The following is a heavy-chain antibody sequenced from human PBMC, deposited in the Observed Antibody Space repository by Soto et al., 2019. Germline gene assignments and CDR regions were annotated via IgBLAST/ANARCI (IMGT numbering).Heavy chain of an antibody. CDR1: GGSFSDSY. Sequence: QVQLQQWGAGLLKPSETLSLTCAVYGGSFSDSYWSWVRQPPGKGLEWTGEINHRGSTNYNPSLKSRVTISVDTSKNQFSLKVSSVTAADTAVYYCARDPHCSGGSCFFLDSWGQGTLVTVSS. V-gene: IGHV4-34*01. J-gene: IGHJ4*02. CDR2: INHRGST. D-gene: IGHD2-15*01. CDR3: ARDPHCSGGSCFFLDS.